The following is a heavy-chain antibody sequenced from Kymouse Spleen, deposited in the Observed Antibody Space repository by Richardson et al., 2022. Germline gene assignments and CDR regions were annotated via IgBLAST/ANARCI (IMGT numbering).Heavy chain of an antibody. Sequence: QVQLQQWGAGLLKPSETLSLTCAVYGGSFSGYYWSWIRQPPGKGLEWIGEINHSGSTNYNPSLKSRVTISVDTSKNQFSLKLSSVTAADTAVYYCARGQGDYDFWSGYYPNWFDPWGQGTLVTVSS. D-gene: IGHD3-3*01. CDR2: INHSGST. V-gene: IGHV4-34*01. J-gene: IGHJ5*02. CDR3: ARGQGDYDFWSGYYPNWFDP. CDR1: GGSFSGYY.